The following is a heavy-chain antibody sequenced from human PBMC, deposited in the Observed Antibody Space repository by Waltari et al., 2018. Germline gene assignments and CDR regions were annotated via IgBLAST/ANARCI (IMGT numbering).Heavy chain of an antibody. CDR3: ARDGEWSTYFDY. V-gene: IGHV3-7*01. Sequence: EVQLVESGGGLVQPGGSLRLSCAASGFHFSSYWMSWVRQAPGKGLEWVANIKQDGSEKYYVDSVKGRFTISRDNAKNSLYLQMNSLRAEDTAVYYCARDGEWSTYFDYWGQGTLVTVSS. CDR1: GFHFSSYW. J-gene: IGHJ4*02. D-gene: IGHD3-3*01. CDR2: IKQDGSEK.